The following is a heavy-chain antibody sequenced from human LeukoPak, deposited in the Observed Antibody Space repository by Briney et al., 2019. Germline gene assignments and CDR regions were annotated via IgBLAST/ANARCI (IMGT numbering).Heavy chain of an antibody. CDR1: GFTFSSYS. CDR2: ISSGSSYI. Sequence: GGSLRLYCAASGFTFSSYSMNWLRQAPGNGLEWVSSISSGSSYIYYADSVKGRFTISRDNATSSLYLQMNSLRAEDTAVYYCARVFRRDGYNEALDNWGQGTLVTVSS. J-gene: IGHJ4*02. CDR3: ARVFRRDGYNEALDN. D-gene: IGHD5-24*01. V-gene: IGHV3-21*01.